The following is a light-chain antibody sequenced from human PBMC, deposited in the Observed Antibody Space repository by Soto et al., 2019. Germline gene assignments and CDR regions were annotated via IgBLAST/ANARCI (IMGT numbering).Light chain of an antibody. CDR2: QVS. Sequence: VLTQTPLSSPVTLGQPASISCRSSQSLVYSDGNTYLSWLQQRPGQPPRLLIYQVSNRFPGGTDRFSGSGAGTDFTLKISRVEAVDVGVYSCIHFSHFPRMFRQGTKVDI. CDR3: IHFSHFPRM. V-gene: IGKV2-24*01. CDR1: QSLVYSDGNTY. J-gene: IGKJ1*01.